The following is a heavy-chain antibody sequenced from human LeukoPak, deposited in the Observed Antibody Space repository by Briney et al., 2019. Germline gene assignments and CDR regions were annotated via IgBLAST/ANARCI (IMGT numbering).Heavy chain of an antibody. CDR1: GGSISSYY. Sequence: SETLSLTCTVSGGSISSYYWSWLRQPPGKGLEWIGYIYYSGSTYYNPSLKSRVTISVDTSKNQFSLKLSSVTAADTAVYYCARDSSGYGDAFDIWGQGTMVTVSS. V-gene: IGHV4-59*08. J-gene: IGHJ3*02. D-gene: IGHD3-22*01. CDR2: IYYSGST. CDR3: ARDSSGYGDAFDI.